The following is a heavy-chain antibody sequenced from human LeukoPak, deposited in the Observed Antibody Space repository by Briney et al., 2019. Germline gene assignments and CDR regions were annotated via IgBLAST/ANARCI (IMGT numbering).Heavy chain of an antibody. Sequence: PGGSLRLSCAASGFSFSSYSMNWVRQAPGKGLEGVSYISTSSSTIYYADSVRGRFTISRDNAKNSLYLQMNSLRVEDTADYFCARVSAMGDFHCWGQGTLVTVSS. D-gene: IGHD1-26*01. CDR1: GFSFSSYS. J-gene: IGHJ4*02. CDR3: ARVSAMGDFHC. V-gene: IGHV3-48*01. CDR2: ISTSSSTI.